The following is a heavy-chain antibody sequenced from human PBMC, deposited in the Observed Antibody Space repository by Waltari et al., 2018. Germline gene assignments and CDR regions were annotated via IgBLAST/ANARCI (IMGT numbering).Heavy chain of an antibody. Sequence: EAQQVESGGDLVQPGGSLRLSCVVSGFTLSNYWMGWVRQVPGKGLEWVSNIKKDGTVTYYVDSVRGRFTISKDDAKNSVYLQMNSLKVEDTAVYYCIRDYGSPYWGQGTLVTVSS. CDR3: IRDYGSPY. J-gene: IGHJ4*02. CDR2: IKKDGTVT. CDR1: GFTLSNYW. D-gene: IGHD6-19*01. V-gene: IGHV3-7*03.